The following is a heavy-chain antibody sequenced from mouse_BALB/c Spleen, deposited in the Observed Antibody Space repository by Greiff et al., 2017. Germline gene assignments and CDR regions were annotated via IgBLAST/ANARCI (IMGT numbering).Heavy chain of an antibody. D-gene: IGHD2-1*01. Sequence: VQLQQSGPELVKPGASVKISCKASGYSFTGYYMHWVKQSHVKSLEWIGRINPYNGATSYNQNFKDKASLTVDKSSSTAYMELHSLTSEDSAVYYCARGGNYLFAYWGQGTLVTVSA. V-gene: IGHV1-31*01. CDR1: GYSFTGYY. CDR3: ARGGNYLFAY. CDR2: INPYNGAT. J-gene: IGHJ3*01.